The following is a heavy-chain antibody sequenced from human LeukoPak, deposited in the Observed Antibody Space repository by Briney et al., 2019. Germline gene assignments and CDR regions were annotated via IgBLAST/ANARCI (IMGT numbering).Heavy chain of an antibody. V-gene: IGHV3-33*01. CDR2: MWYDGSNK. J-gene: IGHJ4*02. Sequence: PGGSLRLSCAASGFTFSSYGMHWVRQAPGKGLGWMAVMWYDGSNKYYADSVKGRFTISRDNSKNTLYLQMNSLRAEDTAEYYCARDRGPGYSYGVLDYWGQGTLVTVSS. CDR1: GFTFSSYG. D-gene: IGHD5-18*01. CDR3: ARDRGPGYSYGVLDY.